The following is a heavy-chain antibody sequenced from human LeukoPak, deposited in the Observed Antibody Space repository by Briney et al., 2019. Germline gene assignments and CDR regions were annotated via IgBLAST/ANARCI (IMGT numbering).Heavy chain of an antibody. V-gene: IGHV5-51*01. J-gene: IGHJ5*02. Sequence: GESLKISCKGSGYSFTSYWIRWVRQMPGEGLEWMGIIYPGDFDTRYSPSFQGQVTISADKSISTAYLQWSSLKASDTAMYYCARATVTTGWFDPWGQGTLVTVSS. CDR3: ARATVTTGWFDP. CDR2: IYPGDFDT. D-gene: IGHD4-17*01. CDR1: GYSFTSYW.